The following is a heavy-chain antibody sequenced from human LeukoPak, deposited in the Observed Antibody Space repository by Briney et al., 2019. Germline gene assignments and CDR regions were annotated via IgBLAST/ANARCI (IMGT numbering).Heavy chain of an antibody. D-gene: IGHD5-24*01. Sequence: GGSLRLSCAASGFTFSSDSMNWVRQAPGKGLEWVSSISSSSSYIYYADSVKGRFTISRDNAKNSLYLQMNSLRAEDTAVYYCARRWLQSYAFDIWGQGTMVTVSS. J-gene: IGHJ3*02. V-gene: IGHV3-21*01. CDR2: ISSSSSYI. CDR3: ARRWLQSYAFDI. CDR1: GFTFSSDS.